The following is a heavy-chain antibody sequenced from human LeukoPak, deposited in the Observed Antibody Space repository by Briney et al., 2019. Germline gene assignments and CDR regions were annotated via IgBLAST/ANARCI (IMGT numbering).Heavy chain of an antibody. CDR3: ARGRGGSYDY. V-gene: IGHV3-64*02. D-gene: IGHD1-26*01. Sequence: GGSRRLSCAASGFIFSDYAMHWVRQAPGKGLEYVSSIKSNGGKAFYADSVKDRFSISRDSSKNTLNLQMGSLRAEDMAVYYCARGRGGSYDYWGQGILVTVSS. CDR1: GFIFSDYA. J-gene: IGHJ4*02. CDR2: IKSNGGKA.